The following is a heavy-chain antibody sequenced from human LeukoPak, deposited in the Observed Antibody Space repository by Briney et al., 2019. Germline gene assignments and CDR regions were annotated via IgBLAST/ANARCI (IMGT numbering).Heavy chain of an antibody. CDR1: GGSISSGGYH. V-gene: IGHV4-31*03. CDR2: IYYSGST. J-gene: IGHJ5*02. Sequence: PSQTLSLTCTVSGGSISSGGYHWSWIRQHPGKGLEWIGYIYYSGSTYYNPSLKSRVTISVDTSKNQFSLKLSSVTAADTAVYYCATGYSSSWHGGWFDPWGQGTLVTVSS. D-gene: IGHD6-13*01. CDR3: ATGYSSSWHGGWFDP.